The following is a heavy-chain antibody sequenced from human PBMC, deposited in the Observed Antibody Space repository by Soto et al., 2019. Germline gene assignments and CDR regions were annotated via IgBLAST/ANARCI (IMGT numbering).Heavy chain of an antibody. D-gene: IGHD2-21*01. Sequence: GGSLRLSCAASGFTFSSYGMHWVRQAPGKGLEWVAVIWYDGSNKYYADSVKGRFTISRDNSKNTLYLQMNSLRAEDTAVYYCARDSFVGYYYYGMDVWGQGTTVTVSS. CDR1: GFTFSSYG. J-gene: IGHJ6*02. V-gene: IGHV3-33*01. CDR2: IWYDGSNK. CDR3: ARDSFVGYYYYGMDV.